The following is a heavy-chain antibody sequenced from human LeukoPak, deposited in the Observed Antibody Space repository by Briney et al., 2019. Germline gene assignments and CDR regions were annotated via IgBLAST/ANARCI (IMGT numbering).Heavy chain of an antibody. CDR1: GFTFSSYG. Sequence: GGSLRLSCAASGFTFSSYGMHWVRQDPAKGLEWVAFIRYDGSNKYYADSVKGRVTISRDDSKNTLYLQMNSLRAEDTAVYYCAKEPPYGVPSSEAFDIWGQGTMVTVSS. CDR3: AKEPPYGVPSSEAFDI. V-gene: IGHV3-30*02. D-gene: IGHD4-17*01. CDR2: IRYDGSNK. J-gene: IGHJ3*02.